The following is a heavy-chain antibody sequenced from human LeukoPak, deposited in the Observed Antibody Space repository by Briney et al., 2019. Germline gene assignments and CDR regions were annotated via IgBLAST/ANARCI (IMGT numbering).Heavy chain of an antibody. CDR2: TSGSGATT. Sequence: GGSLRLSCAASRFTFINYAMTWVRLTPGKGLEWVADTSGSGATTFYADSVKGRFTISRDNSKNTLFLQMNGLRPEDTAVYYCAKRRTSGWSRAALEYWGQGTLVIVSS. D-gene: IGHD6-19*01. V-gene: IGHV3-23*01. CDR3: AKRRTSGWSRAALEY. CDR1: RFTFINYA. J-gene: IGHJ4*02.